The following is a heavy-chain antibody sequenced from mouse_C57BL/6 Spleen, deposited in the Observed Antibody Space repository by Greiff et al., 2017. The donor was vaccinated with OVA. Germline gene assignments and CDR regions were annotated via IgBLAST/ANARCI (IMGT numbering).Heavy chain of an antibody. CDR1: GYTFTSYW. V-gene: IGHV1-69*01. Sequence: QVQLQQPGAELVMPGASVKLSCKASGYTFTSYWMHWVKQRPGQGLEWIGDIDPSDSYTNYNQKFKGKSTLTVDKSSSTAYMQRSSRTAEDSAVDYCARNYYGSSDYWGQGTTLTVSS. CDR3: ARNYYGSSDY. D-gene: IGHD1-1*01. J-gene: IGHJ2*01. CDR2: IDPSDSYT.